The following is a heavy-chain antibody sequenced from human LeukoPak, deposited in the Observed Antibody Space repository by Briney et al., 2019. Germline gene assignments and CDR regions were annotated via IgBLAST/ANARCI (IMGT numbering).Heavy chain of an antibody. CDR2: FYSGGAT. D-gene: IGHD1-14*01. V-gene: IGHV3-66*02. J-gene: IGHJ4*02. CDR3: ARGNPSSRH. Sequence: PGGSLRLSCAASGFTVINNYMYCVRQAPGKGLEWVSMFYSGGATSYIDSVKGRFTISRDNFKNTLNLQMNNLRPEDTAVYYCARGNPSSRHWGQGTLVTVSS. CDR1: GFTVINNY.